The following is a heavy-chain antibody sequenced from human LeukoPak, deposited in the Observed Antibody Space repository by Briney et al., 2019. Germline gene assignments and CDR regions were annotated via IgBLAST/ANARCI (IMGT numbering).Heavy chain of an antibody. CDR2: ISYDGSNK. D-gene: IGHD3-10*01. CDR1: GFTFSSYA. J-gene: IGHJ4*02. CDR3: AGYGSGSWRPFDY. Sequence: GGSLRVSCAASGFTFSSYAMHWVRQAPGKGLEWVAVISYDGSNKYYADSVKGRFTISRDNSKNTLYLQMNSLRAEDTAVYYCAGYGSGSWRPFDYWGQGTLVTVSS. V-gene: IGHV3-30*04.